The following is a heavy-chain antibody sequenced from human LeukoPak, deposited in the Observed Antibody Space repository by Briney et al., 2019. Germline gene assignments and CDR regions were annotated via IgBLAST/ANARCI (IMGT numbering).Heavy chain of an antibody. CDR2: IYTSGRT. D-gene: IGHD4-11*01. CDR1: GGSFSGYY. J-gene: IGHJ4*02. Sequence: SETLSLTCTVYGGSFSGYYWGWIRQPPGKGLEWIGRIYTSGRTYYNPSLKSRVSMSVDTSKNQFSLKLSSVTAADTAVYYCARLSTVTTSFDYWGQGTLVTVSS. V-gene: IGHV4-4*07. CDR3: ARLSTVTTSFDY.